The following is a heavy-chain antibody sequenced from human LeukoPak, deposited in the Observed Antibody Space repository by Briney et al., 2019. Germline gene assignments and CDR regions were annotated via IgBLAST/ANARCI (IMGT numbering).Heavy chain of an antibody. D-gene: IGHD3-22*01. CDR1: GFTFSNYA. CDR2: ISYDGDNK. J-gene: IGHJ4*02. CDR3: VRGRYYYDVSGYLDY. Sequence: GGSLRLSCAASGFTFSNYAMHWVRQAPGEGLEWVALISYDGDNKYYPDSVQGRFTISRDNSKDTLYLQMSSLRAEDTAVYYCVRGRYYYDVSGYLDYWGQGTLVTVSS. V-gene: IGHV3-30-3*01.